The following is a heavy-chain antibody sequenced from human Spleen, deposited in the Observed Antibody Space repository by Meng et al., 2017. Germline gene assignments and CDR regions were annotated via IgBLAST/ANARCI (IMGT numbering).Heavy chain of an antibody. CDR3: ARWVGMQQLAKPNLDY. CDR2: ISWNSGSI. D-gene: IGHD6-13*01. Sequence: SLKISCAASGFTFDDYAMHWVRQAPGKGLEWVSGISWNSGSIGYADSVKGRFTISRDNAKNSLYLQMNSLRAEDTAVYYCARWVGMQQLAKPNLDYWGQGTLVTVSS. CDR1: GFTFDDYA. J-gene: IGHJ4*02. V-gene: IGHV3-9*01.